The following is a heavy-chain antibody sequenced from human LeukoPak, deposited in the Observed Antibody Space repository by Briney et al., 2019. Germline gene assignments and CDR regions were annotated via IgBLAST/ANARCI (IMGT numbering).Heavy chain of an antibody. Sequence: SETLSLTCTVSGGSISSSSYSWGWIRQPPGKGLEWIGSIYYSGSTYYNPSLKSRVTISVDTSKNQFSLKLSSVTAADTAVYYCARWYYDSSGYYPLDYWGQGTLVTVSS. CDR1: GGSISSSSYS. D-gene: IGHD3-22*01. CDR3: ARWYYDSSGYYPLDY. V-gene: IGHV4-39*01. CDR2: IYYSGST. J-gene: IGHJ4*02.